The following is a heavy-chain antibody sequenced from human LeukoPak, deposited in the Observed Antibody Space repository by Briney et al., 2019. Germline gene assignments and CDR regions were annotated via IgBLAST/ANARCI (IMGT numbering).Heavy chain of an antibody. J-gene: IGHJ6*03. CDR3: ARRLGRKFGERFYYYHYMDV. CDR1: GYSISSGYY. V-gene: IGHV4-38-2*02. CDR2: MNHSGST. Sequence: SETLSLTCTVSGYSISSGYYWSWIRQPPGKGLEWIGEMNHSGSTNYNPSLKSRVTISVDTSKNQFSLKLSSVTAADTAVYYCARRLGRKFGERFYYYHYMDVWGKGTTVTISS. D-gene: IGHD3-10*01.